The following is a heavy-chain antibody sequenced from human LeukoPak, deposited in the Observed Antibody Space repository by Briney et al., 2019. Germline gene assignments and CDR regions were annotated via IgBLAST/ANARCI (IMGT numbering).Heavy chain of an antibody. J-gene: IGHJ6*02. D-gene: IGHD3-22*01. CDR1: GGSISSSNW. V-gene: IGHV4-4*02. CDR2: IYHSGST. Sequence: SETLSLTCAVSGGSISSSNWWSWVRQPPGKGLEWIGEIYHSGSTNYNPSLKSRVTISVDKSKNQFSLKLSSVTAADTAVYYCARGNYYDSSGYYHYRYYYYGMDVWGQGTTVTVSS. CDR3: ARGNYYDSSGYYHYRYYYYGMDV.